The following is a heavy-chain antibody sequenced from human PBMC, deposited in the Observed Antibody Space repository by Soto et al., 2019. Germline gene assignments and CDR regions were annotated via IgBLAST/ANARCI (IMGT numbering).Heavy chain of an antibody. CDR3: ARVSVGSGWDTDWYFDL. D-gene: IGHD6-19*01. J-gene: IGHJ2*01. CDR2: IIPILGIA. V-gene: IGHV1-69*02. Sequence: QVQLVQSGAEVKKPGSSVKVSCKASGGTFSSYTISWVRQAPGQGLEWMGRIIPILGIANYAQKFQGRVTITADKSTSTAYMELSSLRSEDTAVYYCARVSVGSGWDTDWYFDLWGRRTLVTVSS. CDR1: GGTFSSYT.